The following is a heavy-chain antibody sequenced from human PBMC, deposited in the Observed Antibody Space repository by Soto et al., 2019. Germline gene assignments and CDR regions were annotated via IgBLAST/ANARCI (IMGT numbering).Heavy chain of an antibody. CDR2: INAGNGNT. J-gene: IGHJ5*02. V-gene: IGHV1-3*01. Sequence: ASVKVSCKASGYTFTSYAMHWVRQAPGQRLEWMGWINAGNGNTKYSQKFQGRVTITRDTSASTAYMELSSLRSEDTAVYYCARAYRYSSDEAPKFDPWGQGTLVTVSS. CDR3: ARAYRYSSDEAPKFDP. CDR1: GYTFTSYA. D-gene: IGHD6-19*01.